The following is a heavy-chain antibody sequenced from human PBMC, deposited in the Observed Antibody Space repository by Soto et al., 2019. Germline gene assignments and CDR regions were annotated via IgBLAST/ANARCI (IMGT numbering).Heavy chain of an antibody. CDR2: IYSGGST. CDR1: GFTVSSNY. V-gene: IGHV3-53*04. D-gene: IGHD6-19*01. CDR3: ARGAVYSSGWYDY. Sequence: EVQLVESGGGLVQPGGSLRLSCAASGFTVSSNYMSWVRHAPGKGLEWVSVIYSGGSTYYAASVKGRFTISRHNSKNTLYVQMNSLRAEDTAVYYGARGAVYSSGWYDYWGQGTLFTVSS. J-gene: IGHJ4*02.